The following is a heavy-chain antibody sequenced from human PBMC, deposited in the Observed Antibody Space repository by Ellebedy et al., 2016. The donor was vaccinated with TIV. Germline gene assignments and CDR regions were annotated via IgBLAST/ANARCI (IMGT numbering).Heavy chain of an antibody. Sequence: PGGSLRLSCAASGFTFSSYWMSWVRQAPGRGLAWVANIHPDGSEKYYVDSVKGRFTISRDNAKNSLYLEMNSLRVEDTAVYYCARDAARSGWISDYWGQGTLVTVSS. V-gene: IGHV3-7*03. J-gene: IGHJ4*02. CDR1: GFTFSSYW. D-gene: IGHD6-19*01. CDR2: IHPDGSEK. CDR3: ARDAARSGWISDY.